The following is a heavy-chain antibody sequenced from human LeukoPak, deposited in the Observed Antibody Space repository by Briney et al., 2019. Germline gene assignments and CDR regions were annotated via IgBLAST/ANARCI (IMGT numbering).Heavy chain of an antibody. CDR1: GGSFIGYY. D-gene: IGHD3-3*01. CDR3: ARRPDFWSGSYWAYYYYYMDV. J-gene: IGHJ6*03. V-gene: IGHV4-34*01. CDR2: INHSGST. Sequence: SETLSLTCAVYGGSFIGYYWSWIRQPPGKGLEWIGEINHSGSTNYNPSLKSRVTLSVDTSKNQFSLKLSSVTAADTAVYYCARRPDFWSGSYWAYYYYYMDVWDKGITVTVSS.